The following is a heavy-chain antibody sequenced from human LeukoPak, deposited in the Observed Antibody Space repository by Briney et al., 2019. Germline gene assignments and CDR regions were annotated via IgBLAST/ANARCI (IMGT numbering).Heavy chain of an antibody. Sequence: SPACPVSGRSVGSGGSGCGWIRHQRGRGLEWIGYIEVSGTTHSTPSPERRVTISVHTAKHQSSLKLSSVTAADTAVYYCARDGPWGSYRLLNYYSYMDVWGKGTTVAVS. V-gene: IGHV4-31*03. CDR1: GRSVGSGGSG. D-gene: IGHD3-16*02. CDR2: IEVSGTT. J-gene: IGHJ6*03. CDR3: ARDGPWGSYRLLNYYSYMDV.